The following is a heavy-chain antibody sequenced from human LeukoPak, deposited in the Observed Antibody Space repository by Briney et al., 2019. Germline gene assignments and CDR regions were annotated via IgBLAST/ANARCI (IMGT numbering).Heavy chain of an antibody. J-gene: IGHJ4*02. Sequence: SETLSLTCAVYGGSFSGYYWSWIRQPPGKGLEWIGEFNRSGSTRYNPSLKSRVAISVDTSKNQFSLKLSSVTAADTAVYYCARTGYDYVWGRPQYFDYWGQGTLVTVSS. CDR3: ARTGYDYVWGRPQYFDY. D-gene: IGHD3-16*01. CDR1: GGSFSGYY. CDR2: FNRSGST. V-gene: IGHV4-34*01.